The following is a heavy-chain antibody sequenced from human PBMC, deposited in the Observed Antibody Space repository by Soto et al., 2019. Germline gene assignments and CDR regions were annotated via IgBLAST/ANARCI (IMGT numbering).Heavy chain of an antibody. V-gene: IGHV1-69*13. J-gene: IGHJ6*02. CDR1: GGTFSSYA. D-gene: IGHD1-26*01. CDR2: IIPIFGRV. CDR3: ANGIVGATTHYYYYGMDV. Sequence: ASVKVSCKASGGTFSSYAISWVRQAPGQGLEWMGGIIPIFGRVNHAQRFQDRVMLTADESTSTAYMELTSLRSEDTAVYYCANGIVGATTHYYYYGMDVWGQGTTVTVSS.